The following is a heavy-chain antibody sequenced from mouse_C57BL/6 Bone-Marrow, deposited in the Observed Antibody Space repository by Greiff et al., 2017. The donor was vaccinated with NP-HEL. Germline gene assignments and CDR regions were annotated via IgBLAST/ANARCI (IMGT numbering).Heavy chain of an antibody. D-gene: IGHD2-4*01. J-gene: IGHJ4*01. V-gene: IGHV2-2*01. CDR1: GFSFPSSG. CDR2: IWSGGST. Sequence: QVQLQQSGPGLVQPSQRLSITCTVSGFSFPSSGVHWVRQSPGKGLEWLGVIWSGGSTDYNAAFISRLSISKDNSKSQVFFKMNSLQADDTAIYYCARNWRLRLYAMDYWGQGTSVTVSS. CDR3: ARNWRLRLYAMDY.